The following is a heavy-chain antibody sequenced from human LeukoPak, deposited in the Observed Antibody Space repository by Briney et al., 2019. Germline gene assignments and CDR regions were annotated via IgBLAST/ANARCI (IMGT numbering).Heavy chain of an antibody. V-gene: IGHV3-53*01. CDR1: GFTVSSNY. CDR2: IYSGGRT. D-gene: IGHD3-10*01. Sequence: PGGSLRLSCAASGFTVSSNYMSWVRQAPGKGLEWVSVIYSGGRTYYADSVKGRFNISRDNSKNTLYLQMNSLRAEDTAVYYCARRSYYGSGRDYYYYMDVWGKGTTVTVSS. CDR3: ARRSYYGSGRDYYYYMDV. J-gene: IGHJ6*03.